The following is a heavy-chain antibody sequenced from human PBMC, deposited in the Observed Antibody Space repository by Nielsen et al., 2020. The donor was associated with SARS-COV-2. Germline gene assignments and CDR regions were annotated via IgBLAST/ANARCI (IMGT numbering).Heavy chain of an antibody. J-gene: IGHJ5*02. CDR2: IYPGDSDT. V-gene: IGHV5-51*01. D-gene: IGHD3-3*01. CDR3: ATSYDFWSGYLDP. Sequence: GESLKVSCKGSGYSFTSYWIGWVRQMPGKGLEWMGIIYPGDSDTRYSPSFQGQVTISADKSISTAYLQWSSLKASDTAMYYCATSYDFWSGYLDPWGQGTLVTVSS. CDR1: GYSFTSYW.